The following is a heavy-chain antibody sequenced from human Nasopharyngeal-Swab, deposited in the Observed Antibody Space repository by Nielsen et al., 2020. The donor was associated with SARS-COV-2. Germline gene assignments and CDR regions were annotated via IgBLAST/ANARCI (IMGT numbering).Heavy chain of an antibody. V-gene: IGHV3-21*01. CDR1: GFTFNNYN. J-gene: IGHJ6*02. CDR2: ISSSSSYI. CDR3: ARDGLDYDFWSAYFMDV. D-gene: IGHD3-3*01. Sequence: SCASSGFTFNNYNFNWVRQAPGKGLEWVSSISSSSSYIYYADSVKGRFTISRDNAKNSLYLQMNSLRAEDTAVYYCARDGLDYDFWSAYFMDVWGQGTTVTVSS.